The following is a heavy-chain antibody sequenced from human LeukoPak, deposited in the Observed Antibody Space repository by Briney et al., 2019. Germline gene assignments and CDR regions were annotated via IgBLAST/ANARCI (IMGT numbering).Heavy chain of an antibody. J-gene: IGHJ6*03. V-gene: IGHV3-7*03. Sequence: GGSLRLSCAASGFTFSRYWMSWVRQAPGKGLEWVANIKQDGSEKYYVDSVKGRFTISRDNAKNSLFLQMNSLRAEDTAVYYCARVLRYCSGGNCYSGGLGYMDVWGKGTTVTISS. CDR3: ARVLRYCSGGNCYSGGLGYMDV. CDR2: IKQDGSEK. D-gene: IGHD2-15*01. CDR1: GFTFSRYW.